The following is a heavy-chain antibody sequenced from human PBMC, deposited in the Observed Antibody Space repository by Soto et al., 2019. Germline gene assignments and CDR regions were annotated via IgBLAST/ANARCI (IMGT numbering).Heavy chain of an antibody. CDR1: GFTFSRDW. Sequence: GGSLRLSCAASGFTFSRDWMHWVRQAPGKGLVWVSRINSDGSSTSYADSVKGRFTISRDNAKNTLYLQMNSLRAEDTAVYYCAMEGLAAYYFDYWGQGTLVTVSS. CDR2: INSDGSST. J-gene: IGHJ4*02. CDR3: AMEGLAAYYFDY. V-gene: IGHV3-74*01. D-gene: IGHD6-19*01.